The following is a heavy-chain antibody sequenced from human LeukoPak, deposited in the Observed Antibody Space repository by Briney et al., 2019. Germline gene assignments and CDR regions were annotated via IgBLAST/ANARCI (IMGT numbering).Heavy chain of an antibody. D-gene: IGHD3-22*01. Sequence: SETLSLTCAVYGGSFSGYYWSWIRQPPGKGLEWIGEINHSGSTNYNPSLKSRVTISVDKSKNQFSLKLSSVTAADMAVYYCARGAYYYDSSGLDWGQGTLVTVSS. J-gene: IGHJ4*02. V-gene: IGHV4-34*01. CDR3: ARGAYYYDSSGLD. CDR2: INHSGST. CDR1: GGSFSGYY.